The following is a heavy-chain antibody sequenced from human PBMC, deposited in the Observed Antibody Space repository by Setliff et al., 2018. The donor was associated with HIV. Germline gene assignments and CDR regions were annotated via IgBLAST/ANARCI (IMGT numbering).Heavy chain of an antibody. J-gene: IGHJ5*02. D-gene: IGHD3-22*01. CDR3: ARATVDYYGSSTSSRWYNWFDP. V-gene: IGHV4-59*01. CDR1: GDSISNYY. CDR2: IYDSGST. Sequence: LSLTCIVSGDSISNYYWNWIRQPPGKGPEWIGFIYDSGSTAYNPSLRSRVSISVDTSKNEFSLQLRSVTAADTAVYYCARATVDYYGSSTSSRWYNWFDPWGQGTLVTVSS.